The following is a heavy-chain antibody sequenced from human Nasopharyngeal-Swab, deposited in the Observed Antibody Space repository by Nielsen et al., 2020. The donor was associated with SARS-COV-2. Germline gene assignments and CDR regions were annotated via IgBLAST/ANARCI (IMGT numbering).Heavy chain of an antibody. V-gene: IGHV4-38-2*01. Sequence: SETLSLTCAVSGYSMNSGYYWGWIRQPPGKGLEWIGSIYHSGSTYYNPSLKSRVTLSIDTSKNQFSLKLSSVTAADTAVYYCAGLWFGLWYMDVWGKGTTVTVSS. J-gene: IGHJ6*03. CDR1: GYSMNSGYY. CDR3: AGLWFGLWYMDV. D-gene: IGHD3-10*01. CDR2: IYHSGST.